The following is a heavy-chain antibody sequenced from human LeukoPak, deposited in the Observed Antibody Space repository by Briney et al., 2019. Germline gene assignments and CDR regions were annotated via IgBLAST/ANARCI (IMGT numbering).Heavy chain of an antibody. CDR1: GGSISSGDYY. V-gene: IGHV4-30-4*08. Sequence: SETLSLTCTVSGGSISSGDYYWSWIRQPPGKGLEWIGYIYYSGSTYYNPSLKSRVTISVDTSKNQFSLRLSSVTAADTAVYYCAREIHAMTIVYDAFDIWGPGATVTVSS. D-gene: IGHD2-2*01. CDR2: IYYSGST. J-gene: IGHJ3*02. CDR3: AREIHAMTIVYDAFDI.